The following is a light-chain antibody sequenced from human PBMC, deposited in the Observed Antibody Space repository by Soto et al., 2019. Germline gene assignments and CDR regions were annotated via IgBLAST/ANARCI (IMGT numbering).Light chain of an antibody. CDR3: SSYTSSSTYV. CDR1: SSEVGGYNY. Sequence: QSALTQPASVSGSPGQSITISCTGTSSEVGGYNYVSWYQQHPGKAPKVMIYDVSNRPSGVSNRFSGSKSGNTASLTISGLQAEDEADYYCSSYTSSSTYVFGTGTKVTVL. J-gene: IGLJ1*01. V-gene: IGLV2-14*01. CDR2: DVS.